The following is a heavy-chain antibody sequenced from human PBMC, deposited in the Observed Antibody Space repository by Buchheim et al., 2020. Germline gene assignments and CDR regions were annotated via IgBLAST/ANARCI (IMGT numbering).Heavy chain of an antibody. CDR3: ARAATTNNYYYYGMDV. D-gene: IGHD1-1*01. Sequence: QVQLVESGGGVVQPGRSLRLSCVASGFTFSTYVMHWVRQAPGKGLEWVAVISDDGSNKYYADSVKGRFTISRDNSENTLYLQMNSLRGEDTAVFYCARAATTNNYYYYGMDVWGRGTT. J-gene: IGHJ6*02. V-gene: IGHV3-30*01. CDR2: ISDDGSNK. CDR1: GFTFSTYV.